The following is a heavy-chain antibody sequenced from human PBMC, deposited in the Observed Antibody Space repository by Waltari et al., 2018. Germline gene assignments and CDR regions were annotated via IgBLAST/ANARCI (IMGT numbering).Heavy chain of an antibody. V-gene: IGHV1-69*01. D-gene: IGHD4-4*01. CDR3: ARGAATYSNYFFDY. CDR1: GGTFSSYA. Sequence: QVLLVQSGAEVKKPGSSVKVSCKASGGTFSSYAISWVRQAPGQGLEWMGGIIPIFGTANYAQKFQGRVTITADESTSTAYMELSSLRSEDTAVYYCARGAATYSNYFFDYWGQGTLVTVSS. J-gene: IGHJ4*02. CDR2: IIPIFGTA.